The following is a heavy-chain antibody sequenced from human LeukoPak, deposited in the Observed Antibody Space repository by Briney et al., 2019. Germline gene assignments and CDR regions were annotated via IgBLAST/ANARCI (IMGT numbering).Heavy chain of an antibody. CDR1: GYSIGSGYY. CDR3: ARGMAGTRHYYYYYMDV. CDR2: IFRSGTT. D-gene: IGHD5-24*01. J-gene: IGHJ6*03. Sequence: PSETLSLTCTVSGYSIGSGYYWGWIRQPPGKGLEWIGSIFRSGTTYYNPSLRSRVTISVDTSKNQFSLKLSSVTAADTAVYYCARGMAGTRHYYYYYMDVWGKGTTVTVSS. V-gene: IGHV4-38-2*02.